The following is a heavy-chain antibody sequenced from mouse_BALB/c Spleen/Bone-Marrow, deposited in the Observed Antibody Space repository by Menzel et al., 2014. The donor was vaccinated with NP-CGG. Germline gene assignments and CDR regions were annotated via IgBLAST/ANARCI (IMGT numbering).Heavy chain of an antibody. CDR3: ARFTRDY. Sequence: QVQLQQSGDELVRPGTSVKVSCKASGYAFTNYLIEWFKQRPGQGLEWIGRINPGIGGTTYNAKFKGKATLTAGKSSTTAYMQLSSLTSDDSAVYFCARFTRDYWGQGTTLTVSS. CDR1: GYAFTNYL. J-gene: IGHJ2*01. CDR2: INPGIGGT. V-gene: IGHV1-54*01.